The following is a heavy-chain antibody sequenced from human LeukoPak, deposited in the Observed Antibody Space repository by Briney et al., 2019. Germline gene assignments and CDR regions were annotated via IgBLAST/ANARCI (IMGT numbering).Heavy chain of an antibody. J-gene: IGHJ5*02. CDR1: GGSISSSSYY. CDR3: ARQGWLFGVSIWFDP. D-gene: IGHD2-15*01. V-gene: IGHV4-39*01. CDR2: IYYSGST. Sequence: SETLSFTCTVSGGSISSSSYYWGWIRQPPGKGLEWSGSIYYSGSTYYNPSLKSRVTISVDTSKNQFSLKLSSVTAADTAVYYCARQGWLFGVSIWFDPWGQGTLVTVSS.